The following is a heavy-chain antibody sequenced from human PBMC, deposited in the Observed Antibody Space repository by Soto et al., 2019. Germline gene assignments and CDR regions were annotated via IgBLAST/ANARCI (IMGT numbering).Heavy chain of an antibody. J-gene: IGHJ4*02. CDR2: ISAYNGNT. D-gene: IGHD6-19*01. V-gene: IGHV1-18*01. CDR1: GYTFTSYG. Sequence: ASVKVSCKASGYTFTSYGISWVRQAPGQGPEWMGWISAYNGNTNYAQKLQGRVTMTTDTSTSTAYMELRSLRSDDTAVYYCARDKVVAGTSKDFDYWGQGTLVTVSS. CDR3: ARDKVVAGTSKDFDY.